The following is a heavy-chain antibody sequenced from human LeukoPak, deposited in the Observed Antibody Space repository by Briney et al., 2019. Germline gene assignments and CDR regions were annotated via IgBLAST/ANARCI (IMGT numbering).Heavy chain of an antibody. V-gene: IGHV3-23*01. D-gene: IGHD3-22*01. CDR3: AKVVGYYDSSGNDY. Sequence: GGSLRLSCAASGFTFSSYATSWVRQAPGKGLEWVSAISGSGGSTYYADSVKGRFTISRDNSKNTLYLQMNSLRAEDTAVYYCAKVVGYYDSSGNDYWGQGTLVTVSS. CDR1: GFTFSSYA. CDR2: ISGSGGST. J-gene: IGHJ4*02.